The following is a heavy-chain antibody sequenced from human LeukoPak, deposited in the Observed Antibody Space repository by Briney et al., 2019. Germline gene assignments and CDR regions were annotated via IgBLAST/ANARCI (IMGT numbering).Heavy chain of an antibody. Sequence: PSETLSLTCDVSGVSISSYRWSWVRKPAGKGLEWIGRIYTTGRTNYSPSFQSRVTMSIDMSKNHFSLTLRSVTAADTAVYYCARAGYTISAFHSDFWGQGAPVTVSS. CDR1: GVSISSYR. CDR3: ARAGYTISAFHSDF. V-gene: IGHV4-4*07. J-gene: IGHJ4*02. CDR2: IYTTGRT. D-gene: IGHD5-24*01.